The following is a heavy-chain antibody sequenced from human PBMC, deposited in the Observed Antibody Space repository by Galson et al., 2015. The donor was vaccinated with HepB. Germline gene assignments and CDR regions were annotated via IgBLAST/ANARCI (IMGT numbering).Heavy chain of an antibody. D-gene: IGHD2-2*01. V-gene: IGHV5-51*03. CDR1: GYSFTNYW. CDR2: IYPDDSDT. J-gene: IGHJ4*02. Sequence: QSGAEVKKPGESLKISCKGSGYSFTNYWIGWVRQMPGKGLEWMGIIYPDDSDTRYRASFQGQVTISADKSITTAYLQWSSLKASDTAMYYCARLGYCSSVKCRKPHFDYWGQGTLVTVSS. CDR3: ARLGYCSSVKCRKPHFDY.